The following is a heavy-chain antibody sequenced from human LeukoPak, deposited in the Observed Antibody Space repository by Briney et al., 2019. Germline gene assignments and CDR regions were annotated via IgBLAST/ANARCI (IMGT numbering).Heavy chain of an antibody. D-gene: IGHD2-15*01. CDR2: IYYSGST. CDR3: ARVATPVFDP. V-gene: IGHV4-31*03. Sequence: SQTLSLTCTVSGGSISRGGYYWSWIRQHPGKGLEWIGYIYYSGSTYYNPSLKSRVTISVDTSKNQFSLKLNSVTAADTAVYCCARVATPVFDPWGQGTLVTVSS. CDR1: GGSISRGGYY. J-gene: IGHJ5*02.